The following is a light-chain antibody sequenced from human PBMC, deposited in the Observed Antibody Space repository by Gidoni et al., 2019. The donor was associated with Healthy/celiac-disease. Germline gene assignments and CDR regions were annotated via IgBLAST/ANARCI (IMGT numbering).Light chain of an antibody. V-gene: IGKV4-1*01. CDR1: QSVLYSSNNKKY. J-gene: IGKJ1*01. Sequence: DIVMTQSPDSLAVSLGVRATINCKSSQSVLYSSNNKKYLAWYQQKPGQPPKLLIYWASTRESGVPDRFSGSGSGTDFTLTISSLQAEDVAVYYCQHYYSNPPGTFGQGTKVEIK. CDR2: WAS. CDR3: QHYYSNPPGT.